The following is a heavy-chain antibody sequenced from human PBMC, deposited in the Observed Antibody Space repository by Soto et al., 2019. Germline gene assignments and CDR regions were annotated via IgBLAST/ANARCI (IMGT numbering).Heavy chain of an antibody. J-gene: IGHJ6*02. Sequence: PGESLKISCKGSGYSFTGYWIGWVRQMPGKGLEWMGIIYPGDSDTRYSPSFQGQVTISADKSISTAYLQWSSLKASDTAMYYCARSPTGYSYGSSYYGMDVWGQGTTVTVAS. V-gene: IGHV5-51*01. CDR1: GYSFTGYW. CDR3: ARSPTGYSYGSSYYGMDV. D-gene: IGHD5-18*01. CDR2: IYPGDSDT.